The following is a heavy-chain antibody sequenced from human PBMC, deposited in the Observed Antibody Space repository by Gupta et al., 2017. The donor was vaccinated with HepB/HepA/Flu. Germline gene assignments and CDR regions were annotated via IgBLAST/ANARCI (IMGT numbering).Heavy chain of an antibody. CDR1: GGSLSRSSSY. CDR3: VRPSGTTRIYYYFDS. CDR2: IFYSGNT. Sequence: QLELQGSGPALVKPSETLSLTCPVSGGSLSRSSSYWGWVLQPPGKGLEWIGSIFYSGNTYYNASLKSRVSIPVDTSNNQFSLKVSSVTVADTAMYYCVRPSGTTRIYYYFDSWGQGTLVTVSS. V-gene: IGHV4-39*01. J-gene: IGHJ4*02. D-gene: IGHD1-14*01.